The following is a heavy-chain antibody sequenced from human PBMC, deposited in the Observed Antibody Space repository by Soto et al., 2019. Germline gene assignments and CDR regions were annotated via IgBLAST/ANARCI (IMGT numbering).Heavy chain of an antibody. CDR3: AREAPYCTSATCPKFYDMDV. V-gene: IGHV1-69*01. CDR2: IIPILNSP. J-gene: IGHJ6*02. Sequence: HVQLVQSGAEVKKPGSSVKVSCKASGGTFGSYAITWVRRAPGQGLEWLGGIIPILNSPAYAQKFQARVVITADEITNTAYMELNSLRFDDTAVYYCAREAPYCTSATCPKFYDMDVWGQGTTVTVAS. D-gene: IGHD2-2*01. CDR1: GGTFGSYA.